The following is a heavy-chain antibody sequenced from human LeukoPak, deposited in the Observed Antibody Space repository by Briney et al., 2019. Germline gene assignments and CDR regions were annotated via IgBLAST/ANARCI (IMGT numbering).Heavy chain of an antibody. CDR3: AREGGPYRPLDY. CDR1: GGSISNTNW. CDR2: VNLQGST. J-gene: IGHJ4*02. Sequence: SETLSLTCGVSGGSISNTNWWTWFRQPPGEGLEWIGEVNLQGSTNYNPSLKGRVAISVDKSENHISLKLTSVTAADTAVYYCAREGGPYRPLDYSGQGTLVTVA. V-gene: IGHV4-4*02.